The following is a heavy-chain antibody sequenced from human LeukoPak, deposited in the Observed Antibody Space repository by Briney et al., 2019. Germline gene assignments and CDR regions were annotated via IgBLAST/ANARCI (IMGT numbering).Heavy chain of an antibody. CDR1: GFTFSSYG. CDR3: AKAVMTTVTFFDY. J-gene: IGHJ4*02. Sequence: GGSLRLSCAASGFTFSSYGRHWVRQAPGKGLEWVAVIWYDGSNKYYADSVKGRFTISRDNSKNTLYLQTNSLRAEDTAVYYCAKAVMTTVTFFDYWGQGTLVTVSS. V-gene: IGHV3-33*06. D-gene: IGHD4-17*01. CDR2: IWYDGSNK.